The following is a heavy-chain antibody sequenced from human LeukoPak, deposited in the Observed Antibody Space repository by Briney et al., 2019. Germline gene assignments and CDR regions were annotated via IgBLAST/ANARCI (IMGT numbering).Heavy chain of an antibody. V-gene: IGHV3-15*01. J-gene: IGHJ4*02. Sequence: RSGGSLRLSCAASGLTFSKAWVSWVRQAPGKGLEWVGLIKSKTDGGTTDYAAPVEGRFTISRDDSRNTLYLQMNSLKIVDSGVYYCTTYDGWYFDNWDQGTLVTVSS. CDR2: IKSKTDGGTT. CDR1: GLTFSKAW. D-gene: IGHD3-16*01. CDR3: TTYDGWYFDN.